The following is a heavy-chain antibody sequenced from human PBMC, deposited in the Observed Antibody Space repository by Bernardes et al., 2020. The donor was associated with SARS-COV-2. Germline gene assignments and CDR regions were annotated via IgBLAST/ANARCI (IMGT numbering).Heavy chain of an antibody. CDR3: ARDEGRSSWYEGYFDY. CDR1: GFTFSSYW. J-gene: IGHJ4*02. D-gene: IGHD6-13*01. Sequence: GGSLRLSCAASGFTFSSYWMSWVRQAPGKGLEWVANIKQDGSEKYYVDSVKGRFTISRDNAKNSLYLQMNSLRAEDTAVYYCARDEGRSSWYEGYFDYWGQGTLVTVSS. V-gene: IGHV3-7*01. CDR2: IKQDGSEK.